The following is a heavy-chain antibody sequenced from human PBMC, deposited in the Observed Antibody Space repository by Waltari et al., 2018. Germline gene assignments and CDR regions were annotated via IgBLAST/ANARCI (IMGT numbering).Heavy chain of an antibody. J-gene: IGHJ4*02. Sequence: EVQLVQSGVEVKKPGESLKISCKGSGYSFTSYWIDWVRQMPGKGLEWMGIIYPGDSDTRYSPSFQGQVTSSADKSISTAYLQWSSLKASDTAMYYCARLAGGYCSSTSCLGPANPIEYWGQGTLVTVSS. CDR3: ARLAGGYCSSTSCLGPANPIEY. D-gene: IGHD2-2*01. V-gene: IGHV5-51*01. CDR1: GYSFTSYW. CDR2: IYPGDSDT.